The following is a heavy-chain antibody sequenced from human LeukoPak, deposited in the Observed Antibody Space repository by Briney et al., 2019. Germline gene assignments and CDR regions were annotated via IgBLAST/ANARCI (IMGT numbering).Heavy chain of an antibody. CDR3: ARGHITMVRGVYYYYYGMDV. Sequence: PSETLSLTCAVYGGSFSSYYWSWFRQPAGKGLEWIGRIYTSGSTNYNPSLKSRVTMSVDTSKNQFSLKLSSVTAADTAVYYCARGHITMVRGVYYYYYGMDVWGQGTTVTVSS. J-gene: IGHJ6*02. V-gene: IGHV4-59*10. D-gene: IGHD3-10*01. CDR2: IYTSGST. CDR1: GGSFSSYY.